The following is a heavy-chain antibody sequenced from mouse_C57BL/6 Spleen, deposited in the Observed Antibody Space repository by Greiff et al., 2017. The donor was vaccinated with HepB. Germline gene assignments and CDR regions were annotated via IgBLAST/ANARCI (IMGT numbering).Heavy chain of an antibody. CDR1: GYTFTSYW. CDR3: ARRYYGSSYNAMDY. CDR2: IYPGSGST. D-gene: IGHD1-1*01. V-gene: IGHV1-55*01. J-gene: IGHJ4*01. Sequence: VQLQQPGAELVKPGASVKMSCKASGYTFTSYWITWVKQRPGQGLEWIGDIYPGSGSTNYNEKFKSKATLTVDTSSSTAYMQLSSLTSEDSAVYYCARRYYGSSYNAMDYWGQGTSVTVSS.